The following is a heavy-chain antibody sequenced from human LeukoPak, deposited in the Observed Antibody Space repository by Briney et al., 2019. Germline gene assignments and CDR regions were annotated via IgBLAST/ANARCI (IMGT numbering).Heavy chain of an antibody. CDR1: AFTFSTYS. V-gene: IGHV3-21*04. CDR3: AREGVGATFYDAFDI. J-gene: IGHJ3*02. D-gene: IGHD1-26*01. CDR2: ISSSGSYI. Sequence: GGSLRLSCAASAFTFSTYSMHWVRQAPGKGLEWVSSISSSGSYIYYADSVKGRFTISRDNAKNSLYLQMNSLRAEDTAVYYCAREGVGATFYDAFDIWGQGTMVTVSS.